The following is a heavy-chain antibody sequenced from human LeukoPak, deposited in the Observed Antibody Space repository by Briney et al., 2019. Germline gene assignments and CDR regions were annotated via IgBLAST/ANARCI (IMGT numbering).Heavy chain of an antibody. J-gene: IGHJ4*02. CDR3: AKERDYGPADY. CDR2: LSGSGSST. D-gene: IGHD4/OR15-4a*01. V-gene: IGHV3-23*01. CDR1: GFIFNKHA. Sequence: HGGSLRLSCVASGFIFNKHAMSWVRQAPGKGLEWVSGLSGSGSSTDYADSVKGRFTVSRDNSKNTLFLQMNSLRAEDTAIYYCAKERDYGPADYWGQGTLVTVSS.